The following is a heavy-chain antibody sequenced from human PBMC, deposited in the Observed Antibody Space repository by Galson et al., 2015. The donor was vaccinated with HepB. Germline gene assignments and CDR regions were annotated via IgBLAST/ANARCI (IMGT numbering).Heavy chain of an antibody. CDR3: ATDAGAVGTTSAFDL. CDR1: GYTLSELS. D-gene: IGHD1-26*01. V-gene: IGHV1-24*01. J-gene: IGHJ3*01. CDR2: FDPEDGET. Sequence: SVKVSCKVSGYTLSELSMHWVRQAPGKGLEWMGGFDPEDGETINAQKFQGRVSMTEDTSTDTASMDLSFLRSDDTAVYYCATDAGAVGTTSAFDLWGQGTMVTVSS.